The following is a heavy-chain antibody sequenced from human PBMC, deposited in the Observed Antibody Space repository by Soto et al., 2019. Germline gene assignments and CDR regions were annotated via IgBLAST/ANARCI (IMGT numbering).Heavy chain of an antibody. CDR3: AKSPGDPYSSSWSWFDP. J-gene: IGHJ5*02. D-gene: IGHD6-13*01. CDR2: ISWNSGSI. Sequence: GGSLRLSCAASGFTFDDYAMHWVRQAPGKGLEWVSGISWNSGSIGYADSVKGRFTISRDNAKNSLYLQMNSLRAEDTALYYCAKSPGDPYSSSWSWFDPWGQGTLVTVSS. V-gene: IGHV3-9*01. CDR1: GFTFDDYA.